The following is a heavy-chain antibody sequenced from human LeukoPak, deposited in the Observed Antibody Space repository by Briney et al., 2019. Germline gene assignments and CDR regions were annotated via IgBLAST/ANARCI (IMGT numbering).Heavy chain of an antibody. CDR2: ISAYNGNT. D-gene: IGHD3-10*01. J-gene: IGHJ5*02. Sequence: ASVKVSCKASGYTFTSYGISWVRQAPGQGLEWMGWISAYNGNTNYAQKLQGRVTMTTDTSTSTAYMELRSLRSDDTAVYYCARSDYGSGSYRMLRWAFDWFDPWGQGTLVTVS. CDR1: GYTFTSYG. V-gene: IGHV1-18*01. CDR3: ARSDYGSGSYRMLRWAFDWFDP.